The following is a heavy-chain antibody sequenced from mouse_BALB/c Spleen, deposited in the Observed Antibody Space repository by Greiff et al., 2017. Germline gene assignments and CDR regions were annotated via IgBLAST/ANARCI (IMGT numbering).Heavy chain of an antibody. V-gene: IGHV1-7*01. CDR3: ARNPFFYAMDY. CDR2: INPSTGYT. J-gene: IGHJ4*01. Sequence: VQLKQSGAELAKPGASVKMSCKASGYTFTSYWMHWVKQRPGQGLEWIGYINPSTGYTEYNQKFKDKATLTADKSSSTAYMQLSSLTSEDSAVYYCARNPFFYAMDYWGQGTSVTVSS. CDR1: GYTFTSYW.